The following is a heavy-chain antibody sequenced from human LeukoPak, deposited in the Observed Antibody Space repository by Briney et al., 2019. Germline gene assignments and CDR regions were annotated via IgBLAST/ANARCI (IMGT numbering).Heavy chain of an antibody. CDR3: AKDMVPYSSNPWYFDL. J-gene: IGHJ2*01. D-gene: IGHD6-13*01. V-gene: IGHV3-9*01. CDR2: ISWNSGSI. Sequence: GGSLRLSCAASGFTFYDYAMHWVRQAPGKGLEWVSGISWNSGSIGYADSVKGRFTISRDNAKNSLYLQMNSLRAEDTALYYCAKDMVPYSSNPWYFDLWGRGTLVTVSS. CDR1: GFTFYDYA.